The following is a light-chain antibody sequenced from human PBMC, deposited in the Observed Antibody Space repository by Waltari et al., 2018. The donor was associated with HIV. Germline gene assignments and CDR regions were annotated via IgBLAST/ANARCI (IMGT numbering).Light chain of an antibody. Sequence: SHELTQPPSVSVSPGQTARITCSGDALPKQYAYWYQQKPGQAPVGGIYKDSERPSGIPERFSGSSSGTTVTLTISGVQAEDEADYYCQSADSSGTYVLFGGGTKLTVL. CDR2: KDS. V-gene: IGLV3-25*03. CDR3: QSADSSGTYVL. CDR1: ALPKQY. J-gene: IGLJ2*01.